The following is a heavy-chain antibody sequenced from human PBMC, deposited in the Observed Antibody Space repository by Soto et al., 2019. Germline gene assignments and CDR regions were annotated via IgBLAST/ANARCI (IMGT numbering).Heavy chain of an antibody. CDR1: GYTFTSYY. V-gene: IGHV1-46*01. Sequence: GASVKVSCKASGYTFTSYYMHWVRQAPGQGLEWMGIINPSGGSTSYAQKFQGRLTMTRDTSTSTVYMELSSLRSEDTAVYYCARVGGPAAGPNYYYYGMDVWGQGTTVTVSS. D-gene: IGHD6-13*01. CDR3: ARVGGPAAGPNYYYYGMDV. CDR2: INPSGGST. J-gene: IGHJ6*02.